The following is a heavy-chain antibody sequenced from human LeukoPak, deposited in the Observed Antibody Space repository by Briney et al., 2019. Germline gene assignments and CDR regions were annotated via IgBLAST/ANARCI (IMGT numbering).Heavy chain of an antibody. D-gene: IGHD1-1*01. CDR2: IYYSGST. Sequence: SETLSLTCTVSGGSISSGDYYWSWIRQPPGKGLEWIGYIYYSGSTYYNPSLKSRVTISVDTSKNQFSLKLSSVTAADTAVYYCAVQRVGNAFDIWGQGTMVAVSS. CDR3: AVQRVGNAFDI. V-gene: IGHV4-30-4*01. J-gene: IGHJ3*02. CDR1: GGSISSGDYY.